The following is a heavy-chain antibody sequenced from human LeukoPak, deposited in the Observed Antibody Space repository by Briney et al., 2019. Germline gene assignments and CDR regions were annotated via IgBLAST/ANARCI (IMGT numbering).Heavy chain of an antibody. Sequence: ASVKVSCKASGYSFTDYLMHWVRQAPGQGLEWIGRINPSSGGTNYGQKFQGRVTMTRDTSINTAYMEVSRLTSDDTAVYYCARQGIGAVDYWGQGTLVTVSS. J-gene: IGHJ4*02. CDR3: ARQGIGAVDY. CDR2: INPSSGGT. V-gene: IGHV1-2*06. CDR1: GYSFTDYL. D-gene: IGHD1-26*01.